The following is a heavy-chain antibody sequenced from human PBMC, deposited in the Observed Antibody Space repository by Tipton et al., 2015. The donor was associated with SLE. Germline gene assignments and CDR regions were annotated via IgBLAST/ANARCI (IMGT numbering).Heavy chain of an antibody. CDR3: AKEGIYDFWSGYYGYHYYYMDV. D-gene: IGHD3-3*01. CDR2: IYSGGST. Sequence: SLRLSCAASGFTVSSNYMSWVRQAPGKGLEWVSVIYSGGSTYYADSVKGRFTISRDNSKNTLYLQMNSLRAEDTAVYYCAKEGIYDFWSGYYGYHYYYMDVWGKGTTVTVSS. J-gene: IGHJ6*03. CDR1: GFTVSSNY. V-gene: IGHV3-53*01.